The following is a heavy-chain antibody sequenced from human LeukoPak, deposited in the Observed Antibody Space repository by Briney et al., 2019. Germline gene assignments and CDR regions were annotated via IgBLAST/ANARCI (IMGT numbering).Heavy chain of an antibody. D-gene: IGHD1-26*01. CDR1: GFIFSSYA. V-gene: IGHV3-23*01. Sequence: GGSLRLSCAASGFIFSSYAMSWVRQAPGKGLEWVSAISGSGGSTYYADSVKGRFTISRDNSKNTLYLQMNSLKTEDTGMYYCSRHRTPIVGAARYWGQGTLVTVS. J-gene: IGHJ4*02. CDR3: SRHRTPIVGAARY. CDR2: ISGSGGST.